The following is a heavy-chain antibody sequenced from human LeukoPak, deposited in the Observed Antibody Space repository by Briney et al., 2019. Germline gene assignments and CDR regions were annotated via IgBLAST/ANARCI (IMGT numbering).Heavy chain of an antibody. Sequence: PGGSLRLSCAVSGFTFSSHWMSWVRQAPGKGLSWVANIKYDGTEKHYVDSVKGRFTISRDNAKNSLYLQMNGLRAEDTAVYYCARDGVAAGIYFDYWGQGTLVTVSS. D-gene: IGHD6-13*01. CDR2: IKYDGTEK. V-gene: IGHV3-7*03. J-gene: IGHJ4*02. CDR3: ARDGVAAGIYFDY. CDR1: GFTFSSHW.